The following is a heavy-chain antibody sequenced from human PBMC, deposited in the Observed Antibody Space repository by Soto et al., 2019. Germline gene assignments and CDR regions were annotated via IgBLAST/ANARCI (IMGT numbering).Heavy chain of an antibody. CDR1: GYSFTSSW. CDR2: IYPGDSET. J-gene: IGHJ6*02. Sequence: GESLKISCKGSGYSFTSSWIGWVRQKPGKGLEWMGIIYPGDSETKYSPSFEGQVTISADKSISTAYLQWSSLKASDTAMYYCARHCNYFYYRMDVWGQGTTVTVSS. V-gene: IGHV5-51*01. CDR3: ARHCNYFYYRMDV.